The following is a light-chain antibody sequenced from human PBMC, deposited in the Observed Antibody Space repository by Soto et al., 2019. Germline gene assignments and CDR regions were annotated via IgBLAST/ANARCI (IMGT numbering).Light chain of an antibody. CDR1: QSVSSN. V-gene: IGKV3-15*01. CDR3: QQYNNWPPYT. CDR2: GAS. J-gene: IGKJ2*01. Sequence: EVVMTQSPATLSVSPGERATLSCRASQSVSSNLAWHQQKPGQAPRLLIYGASTRATGFPARFSGSGSGTEFTLTISSLQSEDFAVYYCQQYNNWPPYTFGQGTKVDIK.